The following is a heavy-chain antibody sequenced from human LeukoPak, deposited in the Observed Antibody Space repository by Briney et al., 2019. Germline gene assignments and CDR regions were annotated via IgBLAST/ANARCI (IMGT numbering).Heavy chain of an antibody. CDR1: GGSISSGSYY. CDR3: ARDLNAAVAGTPVPFPYGMDV. Sequence: SQTLSLTCTVSGGSISSGSYYWSWIRQPAGKGLEWIGRIYTSGSTNYNPSLKSRVTISVDTSKNQFSLKLSSVTAAGTAVYYCARDLNAAVAGTPVPFPYGMDVWGQGTTVTVSS. CDR2: IYTSGST. J-gene: IGHJ6*02. D-gene: IGHD6-19*01. V-gene: IGHV4-61*02.